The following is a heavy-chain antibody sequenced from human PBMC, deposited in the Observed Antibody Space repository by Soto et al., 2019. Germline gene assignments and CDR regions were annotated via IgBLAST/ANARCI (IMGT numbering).Heavy chain of an antibody. CDR1: GGSISSYY. CDR3: ARHLVGSVTRGRDWLDP. D-gene: IGHD6-19*01. J-gene: IGHJ5*02. Sequence: ASETLSLTCTVSGGSISSYYWSWIRQPPGKGLEWIGYIYYSGSTNYNPSLKSRVTISVDTSKNQFSLKLSSVTAADTAVYYCARHLVGSVTRGRDWLDPWGQGTLVTVSS. CDR2: IYYSGST. V-gene: IGHV4-59*08.